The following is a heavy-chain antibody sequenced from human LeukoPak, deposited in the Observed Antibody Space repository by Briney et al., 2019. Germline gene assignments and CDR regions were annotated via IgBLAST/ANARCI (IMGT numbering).Heavy chain of an antibody. J-gene: IGHJ4*02. D-gene: IGHD6-19*01. Sequence: PGGSLRLSCAASGFTFSSFAMHWVRQAPDKGLEWVTIISYDGGNKYYADSVKGRFTISRDNSKNILYLQMDSLRVDDSAVYYCAKVRVTYSSGWYPPIDSWGQGTLVTVSS. CDR1: GFTFSSFA. CDR2: ISYDGGNK. V-gene: IGHV3-30*01. CDR3: AKVRVTYSSGWYPPIDS.